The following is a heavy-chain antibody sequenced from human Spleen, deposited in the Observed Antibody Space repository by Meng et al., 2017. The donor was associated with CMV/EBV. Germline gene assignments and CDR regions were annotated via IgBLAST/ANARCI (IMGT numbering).Heavy chain of an antibody. CDR3: ARGPDYGAVGWFDP. D-gene: IGHD4-17*01. V-gene: IGHV4-34*01. Sequence: QVQLQQWGAGLLKPSETLSLTFAVYGGSFSGYYWSWIRQPPGKGLEWIGEINHSGSTNYNPSLKSRVTISVDTSKNQFSLKLSSVTAADTAVYYCARGPDYGAVGWFDPWGQGTLVTVSS. J-gene: IGHJ5*02. CDR2: INHSGST. CDR1: GGSFSGYY.